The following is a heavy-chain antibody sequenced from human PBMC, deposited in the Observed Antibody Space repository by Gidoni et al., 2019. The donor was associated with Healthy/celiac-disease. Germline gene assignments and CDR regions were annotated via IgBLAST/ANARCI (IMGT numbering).Heavy chain of an antibody. CDR3: ARDTAAGLYYFDY. CDR2: IWYDGSNK. J-gene: IGHJ4*02. CDR1: GFPFCSYG. V-gene: IGHV3-33*01. D-gene: IGHD6-13*01. Sequence: QVPLLASGGCVVPPGRSLRLSCAAAGFPFCSYGIHGVRQAPGRGVVWVAVIWYDGSNKYYADSVKGRFTISRDNSKNTLYLQMNSLRAEDTAVYYCARDTAAGLYYFDYWGQGTLVTVSS.